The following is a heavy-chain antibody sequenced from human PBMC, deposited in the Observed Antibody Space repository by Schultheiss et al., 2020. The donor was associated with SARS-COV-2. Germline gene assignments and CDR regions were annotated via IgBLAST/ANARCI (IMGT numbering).Heavy chain of an antibody. Sequence: SETLSLTCAVYGGSFSGYYWSWIRQPPGKGLEWIGEINHSGSTNYNPSLKSRVTISVDTSKNQFSLKLSSVSAADTAVYYCARGPGYGDPNWFDPWGQGTLVTVSS. J-gene: IGHJ5*02. V-gene: IGHV4-34*01. D-gene: IGHD4-17*01. CDR1: GGSFSGYY. CDR3: ARGPGYGDPNWFDP. CDR2: INHSGST.